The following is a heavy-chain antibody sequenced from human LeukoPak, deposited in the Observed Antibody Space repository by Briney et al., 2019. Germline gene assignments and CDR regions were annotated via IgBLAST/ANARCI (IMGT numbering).Heavy chain of an antibody. Sequence: PGGSLRLSCAASGFTFSSYWMSWVRQAPGKGLEWVANIKQDGSEKYYVDSVKGRFTISRDNAKNSLYLQMNSLRAEDTAVYYCARVLYDSSGYCGEAFDIWGQGTMVTVSS. J-gene: IGHJ3*02. V-gene: IGHV3-7*04. CDR1: GFTFSSYW. CDR2: IKQDGSEK. D-gene: IGHD3-22*01. CDR3: ARVLYDSSGYCGEAFDI.